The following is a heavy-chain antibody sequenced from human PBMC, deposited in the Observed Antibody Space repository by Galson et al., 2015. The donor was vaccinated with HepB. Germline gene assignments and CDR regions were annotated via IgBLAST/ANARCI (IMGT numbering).Heavy chain of an antibody. D-gene: IGHD5-12*01. J-gene: IGHJ4*02. CDR2: ISGSGGST. Sequence: SLRLSCAASGFTFSSYAMSWVRQAPGKGLEWVSAISGSGGSTYYADSVKGRFTISRDNSKNTLYLQMNSLRAEDTAVYYCAKDGHSGYEVDYWGQGTLVTVSS. CDR3: AKDGHSGYEVDY. V-gene: IGHV3-23*01. CDR1: GFTFSSYA.